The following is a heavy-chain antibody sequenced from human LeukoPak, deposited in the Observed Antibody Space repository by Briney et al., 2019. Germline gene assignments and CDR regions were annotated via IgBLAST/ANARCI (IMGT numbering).Heavy chain of an antibody. CDR3: ARAPTPIAAAGTGEYFQH. D-gene: IGHD6-13*01. J-gene: IGHJ1*01. Sequence: ASVKVSCKASGYTFTSYGISWVRQAPGQGLEWMGWISAYNGNTNYAQKLQGRVTMTTDTSTSTAYMELRSLRSDDTAVYYCARAPTPIAAAGTGEYFQHWGQGTLVTVSS. CDR1: GYTFTSYG. CDR2: ISAYNGNT. V-gene: IGHV1-18*01.